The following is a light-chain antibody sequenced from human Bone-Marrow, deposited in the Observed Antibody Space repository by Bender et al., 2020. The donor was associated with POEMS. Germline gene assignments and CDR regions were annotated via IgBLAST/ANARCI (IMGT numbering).Light chain of an antibody. V-gene: IGLV2-14*03. CDR1: SSDVGGYNH. CDR3: QSYDNSLGGWV. CDR2: DVS. Sequence: QSALTQPPSASGSPGQSVTISCTGTSSDVGGYNHVSWYQQHPGKAPKLMIYDVSNRPSGVSNRFSGSKSGNTASLTISGLQAEDEGDYYCQSYDNSLGGWVFGGGTKLTVL. J-gene: IGLJ3*02.